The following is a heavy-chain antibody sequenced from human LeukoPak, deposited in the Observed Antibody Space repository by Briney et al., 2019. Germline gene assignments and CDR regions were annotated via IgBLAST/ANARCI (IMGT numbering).Heavy chain of an antibody. V-gene: IGHV4-59*12. Sequence: PSGTLSLTCTVSGGSISSYYWSWIRQPPGRGLEWIGYIYYSGSTNHNPSLKSRVTISVDTSKNQFSLKLSSVTAADTAVYYCAREVQGVITDWGQGTLVTVSS. CDR2: IYYSGST. CDR1: GGSISSYY. J-gene: IGHJ4*02. CDR3: AREVQGVITD. D-gene: IGHD3-10*01.